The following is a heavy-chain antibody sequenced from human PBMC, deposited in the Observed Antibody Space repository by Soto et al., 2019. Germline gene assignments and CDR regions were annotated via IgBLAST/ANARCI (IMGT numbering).Heavy chain of an antibody. J-gene: IGHJ5*02. D-gene: IGHD3-22*01. V-gene: IGHV1-18*01. CDR2: ISAYNGNT. CDR1: GYTFTSYG. CDR3: ARDPGSYYYDSSGRFDP. Sequence: ASVKVSCKASGYTFTSYGISWVRQAPGQGLEWMGWISAYNGNTNYAQKLQGRVTMTTDTSTSTAYMELRSLRSDDTAVYYCARDPGSYYYDSSGRFDPWGQGTLVTVSS.